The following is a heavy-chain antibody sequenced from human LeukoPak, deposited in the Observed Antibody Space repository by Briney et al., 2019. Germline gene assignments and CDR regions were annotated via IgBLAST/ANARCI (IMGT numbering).Heavy chain of an antibody. D-gene: IGHD1-1*01. CDR1: GFIFGSYW. Sequence: GGSLRLSCAASGFIFGSYWMHWIRQAPGKGLVWVSRINSDGSSTDYADSVKGRFTISRDNAKNTLYLQMNSLRAEDTAVYYCARVPNVFEYWGQGTLVTVSS. CDR3: ARVPNVFEY. V-gene: IGHV3-74*01. CDR2: INSDGSST. J-gene: IGHJ4*02.